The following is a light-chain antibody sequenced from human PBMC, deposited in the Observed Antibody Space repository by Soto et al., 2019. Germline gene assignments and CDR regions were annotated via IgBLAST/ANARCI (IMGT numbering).Light chain of an antibody. J-gene: IGKJ4*01. CDR1: QSVNTY. CDR3: QQRSNWPPLT. Sequence: DIVLTQSPATLSLSPGERATLSCRASQSVNTYLAWYQQKPGQAPRLLIYDASNRATGIPARFSGSGSGTDFTLTISSLEPEDFAIYYCQQRSNWPPLTFGGGTKVEIK. V-gene: IGKV3-11*01. CDR2: DAS.